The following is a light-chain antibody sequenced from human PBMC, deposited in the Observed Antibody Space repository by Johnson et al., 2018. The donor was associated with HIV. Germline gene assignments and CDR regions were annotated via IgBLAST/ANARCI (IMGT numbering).Light chain of an antibody. Sequence: QSVLTQPPSVSAASGQRVDISCSGSSSNIENNYLSWYQQLPHTAPRLLISDNNKRPSGIPDRFSGSKSGTSATLGIAGLQTGDEADYYCGTWDKSLNTGAVFGTGTKVTVL. CDR2: DNN. V-gene: IGLV1-51*01. CDR1: SSNIENNY. CDR3: GTWDKSLNTGAV. J-gene: IGLJ1*01.